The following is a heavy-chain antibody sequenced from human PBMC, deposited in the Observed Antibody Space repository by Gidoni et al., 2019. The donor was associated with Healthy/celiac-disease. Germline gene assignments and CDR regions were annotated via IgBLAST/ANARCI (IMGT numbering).Heavy chain of an antibody. CDR2: IWYDGSNK. CDR1: GFTFSSYG. D-gene: IGHD3-3*01. CDR3: ARVEWSNWYFDL. V-gene: IGHV3-33*01. J-gene: IGHJ2*01. Sequence: QVQLVESGGGVVQPGRSLRLSCAASGFTFSSYGMHWVRQAPGKGLEWVAVIWYDGSNKYYADSVKGRFTISRDNSKNTLYLQMNSLRAEDTAVYYCARVEWSNWYFDLWGRGTLVTVSS.